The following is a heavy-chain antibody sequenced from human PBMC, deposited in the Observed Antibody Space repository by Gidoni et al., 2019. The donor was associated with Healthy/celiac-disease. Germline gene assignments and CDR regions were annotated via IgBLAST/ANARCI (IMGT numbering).Heavy chain of an antibody. CDR3: ARVGPSGYHRGAFDI. CDR2: RKQDGSEK. D-gene: IGHD5-12*01. CDR1: GFTFSSYW. Sequence: EVQLVESGGGLVQPGGSLRLSCAASGFTFSSYWMSWVRQAPGQGLEWVANRKQDGSEKYYVDSVKGRFTISRDNAKNSLYLQMNSLRAEDTAVYYCARVGPSGYHRGAFDIWGQGTMVTVSS. J-gene: IGHJ3*02. V-gene: IGHV3-7*01.